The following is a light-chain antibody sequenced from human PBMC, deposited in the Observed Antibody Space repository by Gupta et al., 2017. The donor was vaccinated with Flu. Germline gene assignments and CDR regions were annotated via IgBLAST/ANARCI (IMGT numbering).Light chain of an antibody. Sequence: DVVMTQSPLSLPVTLGQPASISCRSSQSLVYSDGNTYLSWFHQRPGQSPRRLIYRVSNRDSGVPDRFSGSGSGTDFTLHISRVEAEDVGIFYCMQGTQWPLGFGGGTRVEIK. V-gene: IGKV2-30*01. CDR1: QSLVYSDGNTY. J-gene: IGKJ4*01. CDR2: RVS. CDR3: MQGTQWPLG.